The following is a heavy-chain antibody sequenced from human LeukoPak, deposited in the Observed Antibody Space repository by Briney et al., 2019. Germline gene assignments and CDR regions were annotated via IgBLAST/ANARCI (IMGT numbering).Heavy chain of an antibody. CDR2: IYYSGST. Sequence: SETLSLTCTVSGGSLSSSSYYWGWVRQPPGKGLEWIGSIYYSGSTYYNPSLKSRVTISVDTSKNQFSLKLSSVTAADTAVYYCATLYSGSYYGAFDIWGQGTMVTVSS. V-gene: IGHV4-39*07. J-gene: IGHJ3*02. D-gene: IGHD1-26*01. CDR1: GGSLSSSSYY. CDR3: ATLYSGSYYGAFDI.